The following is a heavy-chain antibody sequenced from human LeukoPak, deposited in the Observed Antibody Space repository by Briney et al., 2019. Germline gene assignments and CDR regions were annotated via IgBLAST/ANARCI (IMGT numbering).Heavy chain of an antibody. D-gene: IGHD2-2*01. CDR2: IYYSGST. J-gene: IGHJ4*02. Sequence: SETLSLTCTVSGGSISSSSYYCGWIRQPPGKGLEWIGSIYYSGSTYYNPSLKSRVTISVDTSKDQFSLKLSSVTAADTAVYYCARLVKGYCSSSSCHYFDYWGQGTLVTVSS. CDR3: ARLVKGYCSSSSCHYFDY. CDR1: GGSISSSSYY. V-gene: IGHV4-39*01.